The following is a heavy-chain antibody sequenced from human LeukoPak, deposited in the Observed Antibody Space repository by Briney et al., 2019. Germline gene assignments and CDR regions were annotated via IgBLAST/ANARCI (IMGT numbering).Heavy chain of an antibody. CDR1: GFTFSSYG. J-gene: IGHJ4*02. V-gene: IGHV3-30*02. CDR3: AKDKMRYYYDSSGYDY. D-gene: IGHD3-22*01. CDR2: IRYDGSNK. Sequence: GGSLRLSCAASGFTFSSYGMHWVRQAPGKGLEWVAFIRYDGSNKYYADSMRGRFTIPGDNSKNTLYLQMNSLRAEDTAVYYCAKDKMRYYYDSSGYDYWGQGTLVTVSS.